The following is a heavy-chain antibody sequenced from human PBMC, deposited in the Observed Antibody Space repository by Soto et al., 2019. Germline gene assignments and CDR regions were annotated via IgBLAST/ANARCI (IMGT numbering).Heavy chain of an antibody. V-gene: IGHV1-46*01. CDR2: IKPSGGST. CDR3: ARDIGYGYYGMDV. J-gene: IGHJ6*02. D-gene: IGHD5-12*01. CDR1: GYTSTIYY. Sequence: ASVKVSCQASGYTSTIYYIHSVRQAPVQGLEWMGIIKPSGGSTGYAQKFQGRVTMTRDTSTSTVYMELSSLRSEDTAVYYCARDIGYGYYGMDVWGQGTTVTVPS.